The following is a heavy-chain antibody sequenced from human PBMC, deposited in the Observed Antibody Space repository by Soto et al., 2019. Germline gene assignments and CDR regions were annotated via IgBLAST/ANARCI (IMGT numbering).Heavy chain of an antibody. D-gene: IGHD1-26*01. J-gene: IGHJ6*02. Sequence: EVQLVESGGGLVQPGGSLRLSCAASGFTFSSYSMNWVRQAPGKGLEWVSYISSSSSTIYYADSVKGRFTISRDNVKNSLYLQMNSLRDVDTAVYYCARDILRLMDVWGQGTTVTVSS. V-gene: IGHV3-48*02. CDR2: ISSSSSTI. CDR1: GFTFSSYS. CDR3: ARDILRLMDV.